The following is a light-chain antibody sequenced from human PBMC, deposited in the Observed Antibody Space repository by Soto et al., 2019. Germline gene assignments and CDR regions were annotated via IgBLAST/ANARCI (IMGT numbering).Light chain of an antibody. CDR3: LQVNSYPWT. J-gene: IGKJ1*01. V-gene: IGKV1-17*03. CDR1: QGITKN. Sequence: DIQMTQSPSAMSASVGDRVTITCRASQGITKNLAWFQQRPGKVPRRLIYFASTLQSGVPSRFSGSGSGTEFTLTISCLEPEDFSTYYCLQVNSYPWTFGQGTNVEIK. CDR2: FAS.